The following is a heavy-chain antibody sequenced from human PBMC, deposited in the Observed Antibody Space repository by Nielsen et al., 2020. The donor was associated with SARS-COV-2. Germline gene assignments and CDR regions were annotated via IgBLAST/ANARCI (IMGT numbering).Heavy chain of an antibody. J-gene: IGHJ3*01. CDR1: DGSFSGYR. Sequence: SETLSLTCAVYDGSFSGYRWSWFPQLPGKGLGWIGGIDHSGHATLKTSLKDRVTVSVTPSKNQFSLKMTSMTAADTAVYFCARAPDVDVLTGDYPDGFDVWGQGTGVTVSS. V-gene: IGHV4-34*01. D-gene: IGHD3-9*01. CDR3: ARAPDVDVLTGDYPDGFDV. CDR2: IDHSGHA.